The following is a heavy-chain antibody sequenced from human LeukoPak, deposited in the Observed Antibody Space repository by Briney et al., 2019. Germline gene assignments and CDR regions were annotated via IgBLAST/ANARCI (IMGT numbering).Heavy chain of an antibody. CDR3: ATGPTAKYDDDHADY. Sequence: GGSLRLSCVASGFSFSSYWMSWVRQAPGKGLEWVANIKEDGSEKYYVDSVKGRFTISRDNAKNLLYLQMNSLRAEDTAVYYCATGPTAKYDDDHADYWGQGSLVTVSS. CDR1: GFSFSSYW. J-gene: IGHJ4*02. V-gene: IGHV3-7*01. D-gene: IGHD4/OR15-4a*01. CDR2: IKEDGSEK.